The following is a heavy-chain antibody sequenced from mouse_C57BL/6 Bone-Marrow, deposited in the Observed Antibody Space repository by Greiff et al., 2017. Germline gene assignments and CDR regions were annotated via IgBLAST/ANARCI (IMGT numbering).Heavy chain of an antibody. J-gene: IGHJ3*01. V-gene: IGHV6-6*01. D-gene: IGHD2-1*01. Sequence: EVPLVESGGGLVQPGGSMTLSCASSGFTFRDAWMDWVRQSPEKGLAWVAEIRNKANNPATYSAESVKGRFTISTDDSKSSVYLQMNSLRAEDTGIYYCTGGNYVRFASWGQGTLVTVSA. CDR1: GFTFRDAW. CDR3: TGGNYVRFAS. CDR2: IRNKANNPAT.